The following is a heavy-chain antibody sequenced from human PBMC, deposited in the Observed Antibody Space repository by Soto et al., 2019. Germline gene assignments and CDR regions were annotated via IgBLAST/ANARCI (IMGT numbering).Heavy chain of an antibody. CDR3: ARVTTVTTDYGLDV. D-gene: IGHD4-17*01. CDR2: INPGGGST. Sequence: QVQLVQSGTEVKPPGASVKVSCKASGYTFTSYYMHWVRQAPGQGLEWVGIINPGGGSTSYAQKIQGRVTMTRDTSTSTVYMELSSLRSEDTAVYFCARVTTVTTDYGLDVWGQGTTVTVSS. V-gene: IGHV1-46*01. CDR1: GYTFTSYY. J-gene: IGHJ6*02.